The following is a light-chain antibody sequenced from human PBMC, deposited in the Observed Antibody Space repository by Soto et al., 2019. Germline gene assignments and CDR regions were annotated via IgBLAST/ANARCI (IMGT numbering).Light chain of an antibody. CDR1: QSVSSSY. V-gene: IGKV3-20*01. Sequence: EIVLTQSPGTLSLSPGERATVTCRASQSVSSSYLAWYQQKPGQAPRLLIYGASSRATGIPDRFSGSGSGTDFTLTISRLEPEDFALYYCQQYAPITFGQGTRLEIK. CDR2: GAS. J-gene: IGKJ5*01. CDR3: QQYAPIT.